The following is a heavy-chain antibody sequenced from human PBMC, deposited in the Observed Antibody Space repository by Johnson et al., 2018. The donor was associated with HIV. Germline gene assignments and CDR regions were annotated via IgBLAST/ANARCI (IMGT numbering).Heavy chain of an antibody. J-gene: IGHJ3*02. CDR3: ARSSGSYWRGTFDI. CDR1: GFTVSSNY. D-gene: IGHD1-26*01. CDR2: IYSGGST. Sequence: VQLVESGGGLVQPGGSLRLSCAASGFTVSSNYMSWVRQAPGKGLEWVSVIYSGGSTYYADSVKGRFTISRDNSKNTLYLQMNSLRAEDTAVYYCARSSGSYWRGTFDIWGQGTMVTVSS. V-gene: IGHV3-53*01.